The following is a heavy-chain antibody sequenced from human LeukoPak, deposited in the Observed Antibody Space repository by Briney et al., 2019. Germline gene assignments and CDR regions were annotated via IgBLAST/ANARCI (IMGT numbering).Heavy chain of an antibody. Sequence: GGSLTLSCPASGFTFSNAWMSWVRQAAGKGLEWVGRIKSKTDGGTTDYAAPVKGRFTISRDDSKNTLYLQMNSLKTEDTAVYYCTTDRLSGYDYFLVWGQGTLVTVSS. CDR1: GFTFSNAW. CDR3: TTDRLSGYDYFLV. J-gene: IGHJ4*02. D-gene: IGHD5-12*01. V-gene: IGHV3-15*01. CDR2: IKSKTDGGTT.